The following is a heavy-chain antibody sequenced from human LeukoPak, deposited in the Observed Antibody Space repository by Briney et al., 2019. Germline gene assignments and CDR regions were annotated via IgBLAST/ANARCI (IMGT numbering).Heavy chain of an antibody. D-gene: IGHD1-20*01. Sequence: GVSVKVSCKASGYTFTGYYMHWVRQAPGQGLEWMGWINPNSGGTNYAQKFQGRVTMTWDTSISTAYVELSRLRSDDTAVYYCARAQHGGITGNNSLDYWGQGTLVTVSS. CDR1: GYTFTGYY. J-gene: IGHJ4*02. CDR2: INPNSGGT. CDR3: ARAQHGGITGNNSLDY. V-gene: IGHV1-2*02.